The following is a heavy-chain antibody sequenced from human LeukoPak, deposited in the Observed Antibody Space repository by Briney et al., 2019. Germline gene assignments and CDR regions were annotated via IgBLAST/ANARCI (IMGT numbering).Heavy chain of an antibody. CDR1: GFTFRDYY. CDR3: ARDLTRVAADAFDI. D-gene: IGHD2-15*01. V-gene: IGHV3-11*04. J-gene: IGHJ3*02. CDR2: ISSSGSTI. Sequence: PGGALRLSCAESGFTFRDYYMSWRPQAPREGLEGVSYISSSGSTIYFATPVKGRFTISRDNAKNSLYLQMNSLRAEDTAVYDCARDLTRVAADAFDIWGQGTMVTVSS.